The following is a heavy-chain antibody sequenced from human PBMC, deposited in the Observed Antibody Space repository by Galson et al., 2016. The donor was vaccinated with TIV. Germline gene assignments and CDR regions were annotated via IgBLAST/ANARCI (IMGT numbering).Heavy chain of an antibody. CDR2: IYYSGTT. V-gene: IGHV4-39*06. D-gene: IGHD6-19*01. Sequence: ETLSLTCTVSGGSISSRSYYWCWIRQPPGKGLEWIGSIYYSGTTYYTPSLKSRVTISVDTSKNQFPLKVRSVTAADPAVYYCARSEYSSGYYYYMDVWGQGTTVTVSS. J-gene: IGHJ6*03. CDR3: ARSEYSSGYYYYMDV. CDR1: GGSISSRSYY.